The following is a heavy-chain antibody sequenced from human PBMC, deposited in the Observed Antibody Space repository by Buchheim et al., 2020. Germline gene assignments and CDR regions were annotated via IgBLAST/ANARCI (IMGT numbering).Heavy chain of an antibody. J-gene: IGHJ4*02. Sequence: EVQLVESGGGLVQPGGSLRLSCVASGFTFSNSWMHWVRQTPGKGLVWVSHIVSDGSSTGYVDSVKGRFTVSRDNAKNTLYLQMNSLRADDTAVHYCARELRHYSGYDSNSWGQGTL. V-gene: IGHV3-74*01. CDR2: IVSDGSST. CDR3: ARELRHYSGYDSNS. D-gene: IGHD5-12*01. CDR1: GFTFSNSW.